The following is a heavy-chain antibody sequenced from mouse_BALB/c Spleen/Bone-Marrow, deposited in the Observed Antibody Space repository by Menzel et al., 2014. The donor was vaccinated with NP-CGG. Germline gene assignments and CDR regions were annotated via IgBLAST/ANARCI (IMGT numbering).Heavy chain of an antibody. Sequence: EVKLVESGGGLVQPGGSLRLSCVTSGFTFTDYYMSWVRQPPGKALEWLGFIRNKANGYTTEYSASVKGRFTISRGNSQSILYLQMNTLRAEDSATYYCARDGSWFAYWGQGTLVTVSA. CDR1: GFTFTDYY. CDR2: IRNKANGYTT. J-gene: IGHJ3*01. V-gene: IGHV7-3*02. CDR3: ARDGSWFAY.